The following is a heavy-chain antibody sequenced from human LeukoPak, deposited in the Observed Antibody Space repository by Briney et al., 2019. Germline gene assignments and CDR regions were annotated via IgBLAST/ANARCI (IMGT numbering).Heavy chain of an antibody. J-gene: IGHJ4*02. D-gene: IGHD3-22*01. CDR3: ATDVRYYDSSGYY. CDR1: GYTSTDYY. CDR2: VDPEDGET. V-gene: IGHV1-69-2*01. Sequence: ASVKVSCKVSGYTSTDYYMHWVQQAPGKGLEWMGLVDPEDGETIYAEKFQGRVTITADTSTDTAYMELSSLRSEDTAVYYCATDVRYYDSSGYYWGQGTLVTVSS.